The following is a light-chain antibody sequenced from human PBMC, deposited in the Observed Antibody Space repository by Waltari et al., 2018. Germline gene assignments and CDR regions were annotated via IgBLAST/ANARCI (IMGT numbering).Light chain of an antibody. V-gene: IGLV2-23*01. CDR2: EGS. CDR3: CSYGGRTTI. CDR1: SNTFGNYYL. Sequence: QSALTQPASVSGSPGQSITIPCTGGSNTFGNYYLTSWYQQHPGKAPKLVIFEGSKRPSGVSDRFSGSHSDNSASLTISGLQAEDEADYYCCSYGGRTTIFGGGTRLTVL. J-gene: IGLJ2*01.